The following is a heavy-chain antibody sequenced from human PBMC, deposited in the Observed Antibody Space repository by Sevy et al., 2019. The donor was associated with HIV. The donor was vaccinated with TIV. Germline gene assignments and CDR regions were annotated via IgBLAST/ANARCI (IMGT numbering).Heavy chain of an antibody. CDR3: ARSRVITGTFDY. V-gene: IGHV4-59*01. D-gene: IGHD1-20*01. J-gene: IGHJ4*02. CDR2: ISYSGST. Sequence: SETLSLTCTVSGGSISACYWSWIRQPPGKGLEWIGYISYSGSTNYNPSLKSRVTISVDTSKNEFSLKLSSVTAADTAVYYCARSRVITGTFDYWGQGTLVTVSS. CDR1: GGSISACY.